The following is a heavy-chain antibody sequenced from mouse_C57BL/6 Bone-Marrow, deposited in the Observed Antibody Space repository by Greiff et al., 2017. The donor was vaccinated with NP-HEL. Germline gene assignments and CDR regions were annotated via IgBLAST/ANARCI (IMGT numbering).Heavy chain of an antibody. CDR1: GYTFTDYY. Sequence: QVQLKESGAELVRPGASVKLSCKASGYTFTDYYINWVKQRPGQGLEWIARIYPGSGNTYYNEKFKGKATLTAEKSSSTAYMQLSSLTSEDSAVYFCASPFITTVGAHAMDYWGQGTSVTVSS. V-gene: IGHV1-76*01. J-gene: IGHJ4*01. CDR3: ASPFITTVGAHAMDY. D-gene: IGHD1-1*01. CDR2: IYPGSGNT.